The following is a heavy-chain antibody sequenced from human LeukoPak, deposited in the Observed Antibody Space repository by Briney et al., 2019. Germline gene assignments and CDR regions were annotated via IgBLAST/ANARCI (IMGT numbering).Heavy chain of an antibody. CDR2: IYHSGST. J-gene: IGHJ4*02. V-gene: IGHV4-38-2*01. CDR1: GYSISSGYY. Sequence: SETLSLTCAVSGYSISSGYYWGWIRQPPGQGLEWIGSIYHSGSTYYNPSLKSRVTISVDTSKNQLSLKLSSVTAADTAVYYCARLGGYCSSTSCYFDYWGQGTLVTVSS. CDR3: ARLGGYCSSTSCYFDY. D-gene: IGHD2-2*01.